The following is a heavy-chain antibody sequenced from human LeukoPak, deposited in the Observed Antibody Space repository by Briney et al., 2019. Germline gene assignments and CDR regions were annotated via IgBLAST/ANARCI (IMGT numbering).Heavy chain of an antibody. J-gene: IGHJ4*02. CDR3: ARVPGVAVAGTSYCDY. CDR1: GYTFTSYD. D-gene: IGHD6-19*01. Sequence: ASVKVSCKASGYTFTSYDINWVRQATGQGLEWMGWMNLNSGNTGYAQKFQGRVTMTRNTSISTAYMELSSLRSEDTAVYYCARVPGVAVAGTSYCDYWGQGTLVTVSS. CDR2: MNLNSGNT. V-gene: IGHV1-8*01.